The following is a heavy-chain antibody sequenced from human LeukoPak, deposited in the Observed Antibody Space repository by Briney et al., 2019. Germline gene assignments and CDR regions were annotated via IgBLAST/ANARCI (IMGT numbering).Heavy chain of an antibody. D-gene: IGHD6-13*01. CDR3: ARDKRSSWSQLDYYYYGMDV. J-gene: IGHJ6*04. CDR1: GGTFSSYA. V-gene: IGHV1-69*13. CDR2: IIPIFGTA. Sequence: SVKVSCKASGGTFSSYAISWVRQAPGQGLEWMGGIIPIFGTANYAQKFQGRVTITADESTSTAYMELSSLRSEDTAVYYCARDKRSSWSQLDYYYYGMDVWGKGTTVIVSS.